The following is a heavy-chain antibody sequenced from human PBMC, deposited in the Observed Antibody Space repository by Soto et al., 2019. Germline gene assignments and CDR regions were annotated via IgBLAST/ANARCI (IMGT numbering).Heavy chain of an antibody. CDR1: GGTFSTYA. Sequence: QVQLVQSGAEVKKPESSVKVSCKAPGGTFSTYAISWVRQAPGQGLEWMGGIIPMFGTANYAQRFQDRVTITEDDTTTTVYLELSSLRSEDTAVYFCASGIQLWLRRINSGYSGWGQGTLVTVSS. V-gene: IGHV1-69*12. CDR3: ASGIQLWLRRINSGYSG. D-gene: IGHD5-18*01. J-gene: IGHJ4*02. CDR2: IIPMFGTA.